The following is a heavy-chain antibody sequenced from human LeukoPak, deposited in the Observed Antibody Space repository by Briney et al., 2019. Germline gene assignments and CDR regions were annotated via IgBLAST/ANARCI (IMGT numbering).Heavy chain of an antibody. J-gene: IGHJ3*02. V-gene: IGHV3-33*01. Sequence: GGSLRLSCAASGFTFSSYGMHWVRQAPGEGLEWVAVIWYDGSNKYYADSVKGRFTISRDNSKNTLYLQMNSLRAEDTAVYYCARDNDAFDIWGQGTMVTVSS. CDR2: IWYDGSNK. CDR3: ARDNDAFDI. CDR1: GFTFSSYG.